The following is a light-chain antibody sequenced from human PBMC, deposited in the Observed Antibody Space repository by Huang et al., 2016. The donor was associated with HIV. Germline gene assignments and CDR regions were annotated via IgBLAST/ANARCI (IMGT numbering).Light chain of an antibody. CDR2: AAS. J-gene: IGKJ4*01. CDR1: QDISSW. CDR3: QQYSTYPLT. V-gene: IGKV1D-16*01. Sequence: IQVTQSPSALSASVGDRVTITCRAGQDISSWLAWYQHKPGEAPKSLIYAASSLQSGVPSRFSGSESGTEFTLTIGDLQSEDCATYYCQQYSTYPLTFGGGTKVELQ.